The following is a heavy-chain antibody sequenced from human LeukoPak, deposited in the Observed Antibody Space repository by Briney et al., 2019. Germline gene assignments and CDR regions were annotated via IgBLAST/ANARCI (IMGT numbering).Heavy chain of an antibody. D-gene: IGHD2-2*01. J-gene: IGHJ3*02. V-gene: IGHV3-7*01. CDR3: ARDSDIGIASADMWYDGYDM. CDR1: GFTFSKYW. Sequence: GGSLRLSCAASGFTFSKYWMTWVRQAPGKGLEWVANIKQDGSQRSYADSVRGRFTISRDNTKNSGYLQMSSLRAEDTAVYYCARDSDIGIASADMWYDGYDMWGQGTMVTVSS. CDR2: IKQDGSQR.